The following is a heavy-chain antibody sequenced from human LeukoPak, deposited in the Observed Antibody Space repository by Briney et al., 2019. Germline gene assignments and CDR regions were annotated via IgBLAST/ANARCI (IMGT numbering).Heavy chain of an antibody. Sequence: SETLSLTCTVSGGSISSGGYYWSWIRQHPGKGLEWIGYIYYSGSTYYNPSLKSRVTISVDTSKNQFSLKLSSVTAADTAAYYCARGDSSGYYYDAWGQGTLVTVSS. V-gene: IGHV4-31*03. D-gene: IGHD3-22*01. CDR2: IYYSGST. CDR3: ARGDSSGYYYDA. CDR1: GGSISSGGYY. J-gene: IGHJ5*02.